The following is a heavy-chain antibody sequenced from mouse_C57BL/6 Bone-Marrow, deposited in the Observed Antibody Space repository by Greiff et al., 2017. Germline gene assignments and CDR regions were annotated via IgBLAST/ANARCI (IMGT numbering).Heavy chain of an antibody. J-gene: IGHJ3*01. CDR2: IYPGSGNT. CDR1: GYTFTDYY. V-gene: IGHV1-76*01. Sequence: QVQLQQSGAELVRPGASVKLSCKASGYTFTDYYINWVKQRPGQGLEWIARIYPGSGNTYYNEKFKGKATLTAEKSSSTAYMQLSSLTSEDSAVYFCARGLLPWFAYWGQGTLVTVSA. CDR3: ARGLLPWFAY. D-gene: IGHD2-3*01.